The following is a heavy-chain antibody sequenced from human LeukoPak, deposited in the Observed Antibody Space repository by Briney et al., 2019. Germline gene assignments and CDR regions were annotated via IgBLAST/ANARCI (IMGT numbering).Heavy chain of an antibody. D-gene: IGHD3-3*01. CDR2: MSSDGSNE. Sequence: GGSLRLSCAASGCTFSNYVMYWVRQAPGKGLEWVAVMSSDGSNEYYADSVKGRFTISRDNSKSTLYLQMNSLRAEDTAVYYCARDRVMIIPSSLLHWGQGTPVTVSS. V-gene: IGHV3-30-3*01. CDR1: GCTFSNYV. J-gene: IGHJ4*02. CDR3: ARDRVMIIPSSLLH.